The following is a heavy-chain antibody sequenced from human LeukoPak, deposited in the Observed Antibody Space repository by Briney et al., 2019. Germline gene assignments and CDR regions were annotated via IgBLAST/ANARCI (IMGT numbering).Heavy chain of an antibody. CDR1: GFTFSSYA. CDR3: ARDVNYYDSSGYFLQFFLDY. J-gene: IGHJ4*02. CDR2: ISNDGSNK. D-gene: IGHD3-22*01. V-gene: IGHV3-30-3*01. Sequence: PGGSLRLSCAASGFTFSSYAMSWVRQAPGKGLEWVAVISNDGSNKYYADSVKGRFTISRDNSKSTLYLQMNSLRAEDTAVYYCARDVNYYDSSGYFLQFFLDYWGQGTLVTVSS.